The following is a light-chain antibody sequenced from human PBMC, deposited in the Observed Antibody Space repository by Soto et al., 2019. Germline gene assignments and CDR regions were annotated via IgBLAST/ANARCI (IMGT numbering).Light chain of an antibody. CDR1: SSNIGSNY. Sequence: QSVLTQPPSVSAAPGQKVILSCSGSSSNIGSNYVSWYQQLPGTAPKLLIYDKNERPSGMPERFSASRSGTSATLGITGLQTGDEADYYCGAWDHSLNVGVFGGGTKLTVL. V-gene: IGLV1-51*01. CDR2: DKN. CDR3: GAWDHSLNVGV. J-gene: IGLJ3*02.